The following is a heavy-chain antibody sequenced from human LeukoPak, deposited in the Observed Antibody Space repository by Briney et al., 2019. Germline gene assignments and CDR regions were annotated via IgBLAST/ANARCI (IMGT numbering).Heavy chain of an antibody. V-gene: IGHV3-23*01. CDR1: GFTFSSYA. CDR3: AKSPVPYCSGGSCYGMDV. Sequence: PLGSLRLSCAASGFTFSSYAMSWVRQAPGKGLEWVSVISGSGGSTYYADSVKGRFTISRDNSKNTLYLQMNSLRVEDTAGYYCAKSPVPYCSGGSCYGMDVWGQGTTVTVSS. D-gene: IGHD2-15*01. J-gene: IGHJ6*02. CDR2: ISGSGGST.